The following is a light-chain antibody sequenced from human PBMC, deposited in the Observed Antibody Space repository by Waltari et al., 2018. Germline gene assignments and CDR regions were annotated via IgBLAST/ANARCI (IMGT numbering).Light chain of an antibody. J-gene: IGLJ3*02. Sequence: QSVLTQPASVSGSPGQSITISCTGTSSDVGGYDYVSWYQQSPGKAPKLIIYDGVKRPSGGSTRFSASKSDNTASLTISGLQAEDEGDYYCCSYKRGATWVFGGGTALTVL. CDR1: SSDVGGYDY. CDR3: CSYKRGATWV. CDR2: DGV. V-gene: IGLV2-14*03.